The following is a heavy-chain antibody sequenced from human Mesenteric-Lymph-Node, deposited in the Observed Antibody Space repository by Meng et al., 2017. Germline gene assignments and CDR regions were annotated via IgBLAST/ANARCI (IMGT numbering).Heavy chain of an antibody. V-gene: IGHV1-18*01. J-gene: IGHJ4*02. CDR2: ISAYNGNT. CDR3: ARVEVGITSGDY. CDR1: GYTFTNYG. D-gene: IGHD1-26*01. Sequence: VQRGRPGAGVKKPGAPLKVSGKAPGYTFTNYGITWVRQAPGQGLEWMGWISAYNGNTNYAQTLQGRVTMTTDTSTSTAYMELRSLRSDDTAVYYCARVEVGITSGDYWGQGTLVTVSS.